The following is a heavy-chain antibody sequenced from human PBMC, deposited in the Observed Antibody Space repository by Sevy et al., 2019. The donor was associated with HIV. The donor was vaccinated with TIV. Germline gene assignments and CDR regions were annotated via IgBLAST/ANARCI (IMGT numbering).Heavy chain of an antibody. V-gene: IGHV3-23*01. CDR2: LNGDRT. J-gene: IGHJ4*02. CDR3: VKEETAPYFDC. CDR1: GFTFSTYA. Sequence: GGSLRLSCAASGFTFSTYAVSWVRQAPGKGLEWVAALNGDRTYYAGSVKGRFTISRDNPKNTVYLQVNSLRVEVTALYYCVKEETAPYFDCWGQGTLVTVSS. D-gene: IGHD2-21*02.